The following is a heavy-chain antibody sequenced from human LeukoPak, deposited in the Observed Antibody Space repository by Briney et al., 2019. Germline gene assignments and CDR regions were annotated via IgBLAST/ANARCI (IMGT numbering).Heavy chain of an antibody. V-gene: IGHV5-51*01. D-gene: IGHD4-23*01. CDR1: GYGFTSYW. J-gene: IGHJ3*02. CDR2: IYPGDSDT. Sequence: GESLKISCKGSGYGFTSYWIGWVRQMPGKGLEWMGIIYPGDSDTRYSPSFQGQVTISADKSISTAYLQWSSLKASDTAMYYCARQQVVTLPHDAFDIWGQGTIVSVSS. CDR3: ARQQVVTLPHDAFDI.